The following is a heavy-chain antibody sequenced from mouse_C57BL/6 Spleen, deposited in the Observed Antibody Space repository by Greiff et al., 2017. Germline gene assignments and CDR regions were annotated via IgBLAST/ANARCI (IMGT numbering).Heavy chain of an antibody. D-gene: IGHD1-1*01. Sequence: QVQLQQSGAELVRPGASVTLSCKASGYTFTDYEMHWVKQTPVHGLEWIGAIDPETGGTAYNQKFKGKAILTADKSSSTAYMELRSLTSEDSAVYYGTRDYYGSSLLGRGLGCWGQGTTLTVAS. CDR3: TRDYYGSSLLGRGLGC. V-gene: IGHV1-15*01. CDR2: IDPETGGT. CDR1: GYTFTDYE. J-gene: IGHJ2*01.